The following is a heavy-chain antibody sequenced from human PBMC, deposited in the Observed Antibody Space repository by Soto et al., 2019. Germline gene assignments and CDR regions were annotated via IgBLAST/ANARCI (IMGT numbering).Heavy chain of an antibody. CDR2: IYYSGNT. D-gene: IGHD3-16*01. J-gene: IGHJ4*02. Sequence: SETLSLTCTVSGGSTSSDNYWSWIRQPPGKGLEWLGHIYYSGNTDYNPSLKSRLAISIDTSKNQFSLKLSSVTAADTAVYFCAREGGESSDGLYYFDSWGQGSLVTVSS. CDR3: AREGGESSDGLYYFDS. CDR1: GGSTSSDNY. V-gene: IGHV4-30-4*01.